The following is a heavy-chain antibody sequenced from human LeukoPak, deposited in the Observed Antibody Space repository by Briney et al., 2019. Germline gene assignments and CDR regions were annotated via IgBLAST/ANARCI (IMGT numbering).Heavy chain of an antibody. Sequence: RTGGSLRLSCAASGFTFSSYWMHWVRQAPGKGLEWVAVISYDGSNKYYADSVKGRFTISRDNSKNTLYLQMNSLRAEDTAVYYCARDKKKRYYYDSSGEIDYWGQGTLVTVSS. CDR1: GFTFSSYW. CDR3: ARDKKKRYYYDSSGEIDY. J-gene: IGHJ4*02. V-gene: IGHV3-30-3*01. CDR2: ISYDGSNK. D-gene: IGHD3-22*01.